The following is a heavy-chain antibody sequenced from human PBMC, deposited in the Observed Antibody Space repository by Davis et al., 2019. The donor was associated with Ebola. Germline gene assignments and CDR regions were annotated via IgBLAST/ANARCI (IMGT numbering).Heavy chain of an antibody. Sequence: MPSETLSLTCTVSGGSISSSSYYWGWIRQPPGKGLEWIGYIYNSVNTNYNPSLKSRVTISVDTSKNQLSLRLTSVTAADTAVYYCVRSDYEYVWGPTWGQGILVTVSS. CDR2: IYNSVNT. CDR1: GGSISSSSYY. CDR3: VRSDYEYVWGPT. D-gene: IGHD3-16*01. J-gene: IGHJ5*02. V-gene: IGHV4-61*05.